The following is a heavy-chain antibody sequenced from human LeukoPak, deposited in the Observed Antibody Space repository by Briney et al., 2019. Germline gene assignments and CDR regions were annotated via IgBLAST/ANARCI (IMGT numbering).Heavy chain of an antibody. CDR3: ARGNIVVVPAANDFDY. D-gene: IGHD2-2*01. J-gene: IGHJ4*02. CDR2: MNPNSGNT. CDR1: GYTFTSYD. V-gene: IGHV1-8*03. Sequence: ASVKVSCKASGYTFTSYDINWVRQATGQGLEWMGWMNPNSGNTGYAQKFQGRVTITRNTSISTAYMELSSLRSEDTAVYYCARGNIVVVPAANDFDYWGQGTLVTVSS.